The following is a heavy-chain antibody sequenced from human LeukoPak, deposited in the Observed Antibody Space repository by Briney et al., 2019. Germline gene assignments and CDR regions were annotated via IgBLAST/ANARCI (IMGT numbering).Heavy chain of an antibody. CDR1: GGSFSGYY. V-gene: IGHV4-34*01. D-gene: IGHD4-17*01. CDR3: ARGITTVTTNTIANWFDP. CDR2: INHSGST. J-gene: IGHJ5*02. Sequence: SETLSLTCAVYGGSFSGYYWSWIRQPPGKGLEWIGEINHSGSTNYNPSLKSRVTISVDTSKNQFSLKLSSVTAADTAVYYCARGITTVTTNTIANWFDPWGQGTLVTVSS.